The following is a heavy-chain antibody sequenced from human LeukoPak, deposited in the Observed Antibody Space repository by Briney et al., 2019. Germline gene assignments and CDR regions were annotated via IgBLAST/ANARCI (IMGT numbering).Heavy chain of an antibody. V-gene: IGHV3-30*18. CDR1: GFTFSTYG. Sequence: GGSLRLSCAASGFTFSTYGMHWVRQAPGKGLEWVAVISYDGSDKYYADSVKGRFTISRDNSKNTLYLQMNSLRAEDTAVYYCAKDWRMFTIFGVLVPWGQGTLVTVSS. D-gene: IGHD3-3*01. CDR3: AKDWRMFTIFGVLVP. CDR2: ISYDGSDK. J-gene: IGHJ5*02.